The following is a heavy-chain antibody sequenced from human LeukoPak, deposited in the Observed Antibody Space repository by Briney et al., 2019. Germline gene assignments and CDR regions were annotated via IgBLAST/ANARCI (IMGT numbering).Heavy chain of an antibody. CDR1: GFTFSSYA. CDR2: ISGSGGST. V-gene: IGHV3-23*01. CDR3: AKVPRHYYGSGSFDY. Sequence: GGSLRLSCAASGFTFSSYAMSWVRQAPGKGLEWVSAISGSGGSTYYADSVKGRFTIARDNSKNTLYLQMTSLRAEDTAVYYCAKVPRHYYGSGSFDYWGQGTLVSVSS. D-gene: IGHD3-10*01. J-gene: IGHJ4*02.